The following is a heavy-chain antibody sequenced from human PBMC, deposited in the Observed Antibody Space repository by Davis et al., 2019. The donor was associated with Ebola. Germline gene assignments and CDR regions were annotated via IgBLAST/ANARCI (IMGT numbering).Heavy chain of an antibody. V-gene: IGHV3-33*01. D-gene: IGHD2-2*01. J-gene: IGHJ5*02. CDR3: AREGDDAVVVPGAFDP. CDR1: GFTFSSYG. CDR2: IWYDGSNK. Sequence: GESLKISCAASGFTFSSYGMHWVRQAPGKGLEWVAVIWYDGSNKYYADSVKGRFPISRDNSKNTLYLQMNNLRAEDTAVYYCAREGDDAVVVPGAFDPWGQGTLVTVSS.